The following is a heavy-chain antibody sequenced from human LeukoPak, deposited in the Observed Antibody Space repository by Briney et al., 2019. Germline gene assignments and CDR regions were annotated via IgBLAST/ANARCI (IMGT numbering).Heavy chain of an antibody. D-gene: IGHD4-11*01. CDR2: IYYSGST. J-gene: IGHJ5*02. Sequence: SETLSLTCTVSGGSISSYYWSWIRQPPGKGLEWIGYIYYSGSTNYNPSLKSRVTISVDTSKNQFSLKLSSVTAADTAMYYCARHSYSNYLNWFDPWGQGTLVTVSS. CDR3: ARHSYSNYLNWFDP. CDR1: GGSISSYY. V-gene: IGHV4-59*08.